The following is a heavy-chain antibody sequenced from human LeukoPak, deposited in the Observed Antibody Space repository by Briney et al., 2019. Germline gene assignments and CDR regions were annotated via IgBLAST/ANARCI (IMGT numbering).Heavy chain of an antibody. CDR3: AKGLGAYYYYYMDV. CDR2: INHSGST. V-gene: IGHV4-34*01. Sequence: SETLSLTCAVYGGSFSGYYWSWIRQPPGKGLEWIGEINHSGSTNYNPSLKSRVTISVDTSKNQFSLKLSSVTAADTAVYYCAKGLGAYYYYYMDVWGKGTTVTVSS. J-gene: IGHJ6*03. CDR1: GGSFSGYY.